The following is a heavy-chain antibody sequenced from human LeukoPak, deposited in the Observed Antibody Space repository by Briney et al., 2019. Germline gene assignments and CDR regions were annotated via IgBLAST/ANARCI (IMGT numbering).Heavy chain of an antibody. D-gene: IGHD2-2*01. CDR3: AKEPLYCSSTSCYSLFDY. Sequence: GGSLRLSCAASRFTFTSYWMNWVRQAPGKGLEWVSAISGSGGSTYYADSVKGRFTISRDNSKNTLYLQMNSLRAEDTAVYYCAKEPLYCSSTSCYSLFDYWGQGTLVTVSS. CDR2: ISGSGGST. J-gene: IGHJ4*02. V-gene: IGHV3-23*01. CDR1: RFTFTSYW.